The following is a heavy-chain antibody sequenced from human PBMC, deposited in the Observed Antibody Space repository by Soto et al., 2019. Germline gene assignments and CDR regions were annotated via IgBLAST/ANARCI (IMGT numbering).Heavy chain of an antibody. CDR3: ARQGFGPLHGLVDV. CDR2: VHHSWGS. V-gene: IGHV4-59*08. CDR1: GGSISSYY. D-gene: IGHD3-10*01. Sequence: QVQLQESGPGLVKPSETLSLSCTVSGGSISSYYWSWFRQSPGKRMEWIGYVHHSWGSSYNPSLQRLVAISLETAKSQFSLKVTSVTATDTAVYYCARQGFGPLHGLVDVWGQGTTVTVSS. J-gene: IGHJ6*02.